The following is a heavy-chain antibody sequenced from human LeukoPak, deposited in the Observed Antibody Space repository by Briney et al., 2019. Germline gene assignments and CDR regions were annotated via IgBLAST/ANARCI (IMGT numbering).Heavy chain of an antibody. J-gene: IGHJ4*02. CDR3: ARGITMIVVVSYYFDY. CDR2: IYTSGST. D-gene: IGHD3-22*01. CDR1: GGSISSGSYY. Sequence: SETLSLTCTVSGGSISSGSYYWSWIRQPAGKGLEWIGRIYTSGSTNYNPSLKSRVTISVDTSKNQFSLKLSSVTAADTAVYYCARGITMIVVVSYYFDYWGQGTLVTVSS. V-gene: IGHV4-61*02.